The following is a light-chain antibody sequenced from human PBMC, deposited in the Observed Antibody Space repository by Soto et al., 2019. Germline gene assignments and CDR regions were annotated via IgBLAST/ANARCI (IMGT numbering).Light chain of an antibody. CDR3: QHYGTSLWT. CDR2: DAS. CDR1: QSVTSSY. J-gene: IGKJ1*01. V-gene: IGKV3-20*01. Sequence: ENVFTPSPRTPSLSPREKDPPSRRAIQSVTSSYLAWYQQKPGQAPRLLIYDASNRATGIPDRFSGSGSGTDFTLTISRLEPEDFAVYYCQHYGTSLWTFGQGTKVDIK.